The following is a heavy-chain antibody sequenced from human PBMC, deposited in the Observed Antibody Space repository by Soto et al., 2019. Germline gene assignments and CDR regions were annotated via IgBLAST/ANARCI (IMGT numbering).Heavy chain of an antibody. CDR2: INQDGSEK. Sequence: EVRLVESGGGLVQPGGSLTLSCAASGFTFSSYWMTWVRQAPGKGLEWVANINQDGSEKYYMDSMTGRFTISRDNAKKSLLLQLNSLRAEDTALYYCARDRGRPDLRDTHYYDSSDVDYGMDVWGQGTTVTVSS. CDR1: GFTFSSYW. D-gene: IGHD3-22*01. V-gene: IGHV3-7*01. CDR3: ARDRGRPDLRDTHYYDSSDVDYGMDV. J-gene: IGHJ6*02.